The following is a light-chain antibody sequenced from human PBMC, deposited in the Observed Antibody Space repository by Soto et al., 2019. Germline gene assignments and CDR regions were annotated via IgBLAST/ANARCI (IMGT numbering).Light chain of an antibody. J-gene: IGKJ1*01. CDR1: QSLVHSDGNTY. Sequence: DIVMTQTPLSSPVTLGQPASISCRSSQSLVHSDGNTYLSWLQQIPGQPPRRLIYKISNRFSGVPDRVSGSGAGTDFTLKISRVEAEDVGIYYCMQATQFPWTFGQGTKVEIK. CDR3: MQATQFPWT. V-gene: IGKV2-24*01. CDR2: KIS.